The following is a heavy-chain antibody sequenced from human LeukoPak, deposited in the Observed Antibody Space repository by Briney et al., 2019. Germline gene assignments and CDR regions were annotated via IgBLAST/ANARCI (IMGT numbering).Heavy chain of an antibody. D-gene: IGHD3-10*01. CDR2: ISYDGSNK. CDR3: AKDPAMVPEYYFDY. CDR1: GFTFSGYG. J-gene: IGHJ4*02. Sequence: PGGSLRLSCAASGFTFSGYGMHWVRQAPGKGLEWVAVISYDGSNKYYADSVKGRFTISRDNSKNTLYLQMNSLRAEDTAVYYCAKDPAMVPEYYFDYWGQGTLVTVSS. V-gene: IGHV3-30*18.